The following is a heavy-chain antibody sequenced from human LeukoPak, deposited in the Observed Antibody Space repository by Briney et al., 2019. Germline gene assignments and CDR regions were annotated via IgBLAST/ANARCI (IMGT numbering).Heavy chain of an antibody. D-gene: IGHD6-13*01. CDR2: IWYDGSNK. CDR1: GFTFSSYG. CDR3: ARGGIAAAGPLSID. Sequence: PGRSLRLSCAASGFTFSSYGMHWVRQAPGKGLEWVAIIWYDGSNKYYVDSVKGRFTISRDNSKNTLYLQMNSLRAEDTAVYYCARGGIAAAGPLSIDWGQGTLVTVSS. J-gene: IGHJ4*02. V-gene: IGHV3-33*01.